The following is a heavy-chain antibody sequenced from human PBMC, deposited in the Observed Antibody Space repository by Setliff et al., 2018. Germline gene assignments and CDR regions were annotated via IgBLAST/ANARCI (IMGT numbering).Heavy chain of an antibody. CDR1: GYTFTGYY. V-gene: IGHV1-2*06. J-gene: IGHJ6*03. CDR3: ARGRDSSAYYYYYYYMDV. CDR2: INPNSGGT. D-gene: IGHD5-18*01. Sequence: ASVKVSCKASGYTFTGYYMHWVRQAPGQGLEWMGRINPNSGGTNYAQKFQGRVTMTRDTSISTAYMELSRLRSDDTAVYYCARGRDSSAYYYYYYYMDVSGKGTTVTVSS.